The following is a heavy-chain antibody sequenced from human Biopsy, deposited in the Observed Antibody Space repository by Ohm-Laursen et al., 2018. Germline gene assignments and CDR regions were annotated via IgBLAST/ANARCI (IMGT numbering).Heavy chain of an antibody. Sequence: TLSLTCTVSGGSVSSGGFYWTWIRQHPGTGLEWIGYIYYSGNTLYNPSLKSRLTISVDTSRNQFSLKLTSVTAADTALYYCTRAGAGKIYGLWGQGTLVTVSS. CDR3: TRAGAGKIYGL. J-gene: IGHJ4*02. V-gene: IGHV4-31*03. CDR1: GGSVSSGGFY. D-gene: IGHD3-10*01. CDR2: IYYSGNT.